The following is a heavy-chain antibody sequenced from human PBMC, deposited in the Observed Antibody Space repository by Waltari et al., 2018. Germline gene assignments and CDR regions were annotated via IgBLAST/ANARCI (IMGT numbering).Heavy chain of an antibody. V-gene: IGHV1-3*01. J-gene: IGHJ3*02. CDR3: ALYGDDSGAFDI. CDR2: INAGNGNT. CDR1: GYTFTSYA. D-gene: IGHD4-17*01. Sequence: QVQLVQSGAEVKKPGASVKVSCKASGYTFTSYAMHWVRQAPGQRLEWMGWINAGNGNTKYSQKFQGRVTITRDTSASTAYMELSSLRSEDTAVYYCALYGDDSGAFDIWGQGTMVTVSS.